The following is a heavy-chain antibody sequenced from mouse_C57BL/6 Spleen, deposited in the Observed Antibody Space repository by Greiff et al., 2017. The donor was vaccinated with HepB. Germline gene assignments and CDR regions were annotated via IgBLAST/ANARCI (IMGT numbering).Heavy chain of an antibody. V-gene: IGHV1-72*01. CDR2: IDPNSGGT. J-gene: IGHJ4*01. CDR1: GYTFPSYW. CDR3: ARVGRIYYDYDYAMDY. D-gene: IGHD2-4*01. Sequence: QVQLQQPGAELVKPGASVKLSCKASGYTFPSYWMHWVKQRPGRGLEWIGRIDPNSGGTKYNEKFKSKATLTVDKPSSTAYMQLSSLTSEDSAVYYGARVGRIYYDYDYAMDYWGQGTSVTVSS.